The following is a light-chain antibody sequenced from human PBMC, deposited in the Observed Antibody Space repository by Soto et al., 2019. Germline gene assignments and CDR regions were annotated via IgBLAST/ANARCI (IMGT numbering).Light chain of an antibody. Sequence: EIVLTQSPATLSLSPGEGATRSCRASQSVSNYLAWYQQKPGQAPRLLIYDASNRATGIPARFSGSGSGTDFTLTISYLEPEDFAIFYCQQRSNWPPTFGQGTKVDIK. CDR1: QSVSNY. J-gene: IGKJ1*01. V-gene: IGKV3-11*01. CDR3: QQRSNWPPT. CDR2: DAS.